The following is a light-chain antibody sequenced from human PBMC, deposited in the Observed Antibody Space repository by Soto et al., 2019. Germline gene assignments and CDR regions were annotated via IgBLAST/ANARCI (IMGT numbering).Light chain of an antibody. CDR3: QQYNSYPST. CDR1: QSISSW. J-gene: IGKJ1*01. V-gene: IGKV1-5*01. Sequence: DIQMTQSPSTLSASVGDRVTITCRASQSISSWLAWYQQKPGKAPKLLIYDASSLESGIPSRFSGSGSGTEFTLTISSLQPDDFAVYYCQQYNSYPSTLGQGTKVEIK. CDR2: DAS.